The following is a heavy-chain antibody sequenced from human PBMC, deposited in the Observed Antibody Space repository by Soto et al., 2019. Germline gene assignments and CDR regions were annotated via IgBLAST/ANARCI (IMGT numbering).Heavy chain of an antibody. CDR2: IIPIFGTA. CDR1: GGTFSSYA. J-gene: IGHJ6*02. V-gene: IGHV1-69*01. CDR3: ARGRYFDWLSYYYYGMDV. D-gene: IGHD3-9*01. Sequence: QVQLVQSGAEVKKPGSSVKVSCKASGGTFSSYAISWVRQAPGQGLEWMGGIIPIFGTANYAQKFQGRVTITADDSTSTAYMELSSLRSEDTAVYYCARGRYFDWLSYYYYGMDVWGQGTTVTVSS.